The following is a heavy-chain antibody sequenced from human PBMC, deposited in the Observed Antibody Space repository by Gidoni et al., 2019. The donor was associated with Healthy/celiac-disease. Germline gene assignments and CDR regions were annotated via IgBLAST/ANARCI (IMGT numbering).Heavy chain of an antibody. J-gene: IGHJ5*02. V-gene: IGHV4-39*01. CDR1: GGSISSSSYY. CDR3: ARHRLVGATTFNWFDP. CDR2: IYYSGST. Sequence: QLQLQESGPGLVKPSETLSLTCTVSGGSISSSSYYWGWIRQPPGKGLEWIGSIYYSGSTYYNPSLKSRVTISVDTSKNQFSLKLSSVTAADTAVYYCARHRLVGATTFNWFDPWGQGTLVTVSS. D-gene: IGHD1-26*01.